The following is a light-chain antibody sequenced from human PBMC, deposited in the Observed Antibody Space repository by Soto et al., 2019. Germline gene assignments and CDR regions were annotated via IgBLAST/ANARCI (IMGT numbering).Light chain of an antibody. J-gene: IGLJ3*02. V-gene: IGLV2-14*01. CDR1: SSDFGDDKY. Sequence: QSALTQPASVSGSPGQSITMSCTGSSSDFGDDKYVTWYQQQPGKGPNLLIYGVSKRPSGVSNRFSGSKSGNTASLTISGLQVEDEADYICGLFTTNRIWVFGGGTQLTVL. CDR3: GLFTTNRIWV. CDR2: GVS.